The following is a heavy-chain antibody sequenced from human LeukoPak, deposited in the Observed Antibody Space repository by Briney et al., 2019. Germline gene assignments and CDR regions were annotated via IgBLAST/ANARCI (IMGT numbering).Heavy chain of an antibody. V-gene: IGHV4-34*01. CDR1: GGSFSGYY. D-gene: IGHD5-12*01. CDR3: ARESGYQTDDAFDI. CDR2: INHSGST. J-gene: IGHJ3*02. Sequence: SETLSLTCAVYGGSFSGYYWSWIRQPPGKGLEWIGEINHSGSTNYNPSLKSRVTISVDRSKNQFSLKLSSVTAADTAVYYCARESGYQTDDAFDIWGQGTMVTVSS.